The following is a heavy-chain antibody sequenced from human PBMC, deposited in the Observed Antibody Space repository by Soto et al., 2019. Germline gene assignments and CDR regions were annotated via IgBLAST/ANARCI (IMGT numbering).Heavy chain of an antibody. CDR2: LGGTGSST. CDR1: GFTFSSYA. D-gene: IGHD2-15*01. J-gene: IGHJ1*01. CDR3: AKLDCSGGSCYSAPTADYFQH. V-gene: IGHV3-23*01. Sequence: PGGSLRLSCAASGFTFSSYAMSWVRQAPGKGLEWVSALGGTGSSTYYADSVKGRFTISRDNSKNTLYLQMNSLRAEDTAVYYCAKLDCSGGSCYSAPTADYFQHWGQGTLVTVSS.